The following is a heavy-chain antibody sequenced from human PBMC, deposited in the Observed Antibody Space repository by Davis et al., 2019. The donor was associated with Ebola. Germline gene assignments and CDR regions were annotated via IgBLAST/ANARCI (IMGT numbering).Heavy chain of an antibody. Sequence: PGGSLRLSCSASGFTFSSYAMHWVRQAPGKGLESVSRFSTHGESTYYAESVKDRFTISRDNSKDTLYLHMRSLTTEDTAVYYCVKDRFTVVVVHGGFDYWGQGTLVTVSS. CDR2: FSTHGEST. J-gene: IGHJ4*02. CDR1: GFTFSSYA. CDR3: VKDRFTVVVVHGGFDY. V-gene: IGHV3-64D*06. D-gene: IGHD2-15*01.